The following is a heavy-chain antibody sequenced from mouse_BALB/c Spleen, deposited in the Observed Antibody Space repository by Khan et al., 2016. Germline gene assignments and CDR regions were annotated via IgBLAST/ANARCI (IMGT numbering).Heavy chain of an antibody. CDR2: IYPENGDT. CDR1: GYAFSSYW. J-gene: IGHJ2*01. CDR3: ARGGAYYGFGLGY. D-gene: IGHD2-10*01. V-gene: IGHV1-80*01. Sequence: QVQLQQSGAELVRPGSSVKISCKASGYAFSSYWMNWVKQRPGQGLEWIGQIYPENGDTNYNGKFRGIASLTADKSSNTAYMHLSSLTSEDSAVYFFARGGAYYGFGLGYWGQGTTLTVSS.